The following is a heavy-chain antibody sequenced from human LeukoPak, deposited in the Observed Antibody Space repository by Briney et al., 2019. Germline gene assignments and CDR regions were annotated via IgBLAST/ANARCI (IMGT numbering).Heavy chain of an antibody. CDR2: XXGSGGST. D-gene: IGHD2-2*01. V-gene: IGHV3-23*01. J-gene: IGHJ3*02. Sequence: LXXXASXFTFXXXXMSXXXXXXXXXXXXXXXXXGSGGSTYYADSVKGRFTISRDNSKNTLYLQMNSLRAEDTAVYYCAKDREQVPAAIPDAFDIWGQGTMVTVSS. CDR3: AKDREQVPAAIPDAFDI. CDR1: XFTFXXXX.